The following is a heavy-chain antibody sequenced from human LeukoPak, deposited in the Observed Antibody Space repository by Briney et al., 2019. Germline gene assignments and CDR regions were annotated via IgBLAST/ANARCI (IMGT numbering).Heavy chain of an antibody. D-gene: IGHD6-19*01. Sequence: PGGSLRLSCAASGFTFNSNVMSWVRQAPGKGLAWVSSISGSGGSTYYADSVKGRFTISRDNSKNTLYLQMNSLRAEDTAVYYCAKDMDRFIAVAGSDYWGQGTLVTVSS. V-gene: IGHV3-23*01. CDR2: ISGSGGST. J-gene: IGHJ4*02. CDR3: AKDMDRFIAVAGSDY. CDR1: GFTFNSNV.